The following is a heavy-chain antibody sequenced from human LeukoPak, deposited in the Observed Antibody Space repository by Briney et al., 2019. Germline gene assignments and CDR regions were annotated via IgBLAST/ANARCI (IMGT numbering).Heavy chain of an antibody. CDR2: ISAYNGNR. V-gene: IGHV1-18*01. CDR1: GYTYTSYG. J-gene: IGHJ4*02. CDR3: ASNRYYDYVWGSNDY. D-gene: IGHD3-16*01. Sequence: ASVKVSCKASGYTYTSYGISWVRQAPGQGLEWMGWISAYNGNRNYAQKLQGRVTMTTDTSTRTAYMELRSLRSDDTAVYYCASNRYYDYVWGSNDYWGQGTLVTVSS.